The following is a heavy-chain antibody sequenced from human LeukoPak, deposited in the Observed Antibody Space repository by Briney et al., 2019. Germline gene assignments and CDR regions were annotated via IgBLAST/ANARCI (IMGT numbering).Heavy chain of an antibody. CDR1: GFTFSSYG. CDR2: IRYDGSNK. CDR3: AKVGMVTTTPGYFDY. V-gene: IGHV3-30*02. J-gene: IGHJ4*02. Sequence: GSLRLSCAASGFTFSSYGMHWVRQAPGQGLEWVSFIRYDGSNKHYADSVKGRFTISRDNSKNTLYLQMNSLRAEDTAVYYCAKVGMVTTTPGYFDYWGQGTLVSVSS. D-gene: IGHD4-17*01.